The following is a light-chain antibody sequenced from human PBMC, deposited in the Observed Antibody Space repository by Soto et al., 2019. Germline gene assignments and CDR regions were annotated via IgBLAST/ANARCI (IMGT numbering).Light chain of an antibody. CDR3: QTWGTGIQV. J-gene: IGLJ2*01. V-gene: IGLV4-69*01. Sequence: QLVLTQSPSASASLGASVKLTCTLSSGHISYAIAWHQQQPAKGPRYLMKLNSDGSHSKGDGIPDRFSGSSSGAERYLTISRLQSDDEADYYCQTWGTGIQVFGGGTKLTVL. CDR1: SGHISYA. CDR2: LNSDGSH.